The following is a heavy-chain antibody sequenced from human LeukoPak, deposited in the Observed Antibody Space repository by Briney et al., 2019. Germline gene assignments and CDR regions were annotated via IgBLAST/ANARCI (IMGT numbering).Heavy chain of an antibody. D-gene: IGHD3/OR15-3a*01. CDR1: GGSISSYY. J-gene: IGHJ4*02. CDR2: IYYSGST. V-gene: IGHV4-59*12. CDR3: ARDSLGTGLVTDY. Sequence: PSETLSLTCTVSGGSISSYYWSWIRQPPGKGLEWIGYIYYSGSTNYNPSPKSRVTISVDTSKNQFSLKLSSVTAADTAVYYCARDSLGTGLVTDYWGQGTLVTVSS.